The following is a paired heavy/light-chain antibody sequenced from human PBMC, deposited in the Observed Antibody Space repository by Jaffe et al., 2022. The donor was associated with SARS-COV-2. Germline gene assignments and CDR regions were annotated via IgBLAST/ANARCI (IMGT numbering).Light chain of an antibody. CDR1: SSDVGGYNY. Sequence: QSALTQPPSASGSPGQSVTISCTGTSSDVGGYNYVSWYQQHPGKAPKLMIYEVSKRPSGVPDRFSGSKSGNTASLTVSGLQAEDEADYYCSSYAGSNNPVVFGGGTKLTVL. J-gene: IGLJ2*01. CDR2: EVS. V-gene: IGLV2-8*01. CDR3: SSYAGSNNPVV.
Heavy chain of an antibody. Sequence: QVQLQESGPGLVKPSETLSLTCTVSGGSISSYYWSWIRQPAGKGLEWIGRIYTSGSTNYNPSLKSRVTMSVDTSKNQFSLKLSSVTAADTAVYYCARDGEWYYDFWSGYLGGYDGYYYYGMDVWGQGTTVTVSS. CDR1: GGSISSYY. V-gene: IGHV4-4*07. D-gene: IGHD3-3*01. J-gene: IGHJ6*02. CDR2: IYTSGST. CDR3: ARDGEWYYDFWSGYLGGYDGYYYYGMDV.